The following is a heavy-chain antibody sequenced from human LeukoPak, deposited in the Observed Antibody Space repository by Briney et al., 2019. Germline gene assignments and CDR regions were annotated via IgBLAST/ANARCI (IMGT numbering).Heavy chain of an antibody. J-gene: IGHJ6*03. V-gene: IGHV4-59*01. CDR2: IYYSGST. CDR3: ARVPMGYYYMDV. CDR1: GGSISSYY. D-gene: IGHD3-16*01. Sequence: SETLSLTCTASGGSISSYYWSWIRQPPGKGLEWIGYIYYSGSTNYNPSLKSRVTISVDTSKNQFSLKLSSVTAADTAVYYCARVPMGYYYMDVWGKGTTVTVSS.